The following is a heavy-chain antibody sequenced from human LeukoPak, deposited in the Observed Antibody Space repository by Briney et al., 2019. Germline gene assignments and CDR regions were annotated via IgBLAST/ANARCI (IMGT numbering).Heavy chain of an antibody. J-gene: IGHJ5*02. V-gene: IGHV1-2*02. Sequence: ASVKVSCKASGYTFTSYAMHWVRQAPGQGLEWMGRINPNSGGTNYAQKFQGRVTMTRDTSISTAYMELSRLRSDDTAVYYCARGPIRTNDKNWFDPWGQGTLVTVSS. CDR2: INPNSGGT. CDR1: GYTFTSYA. D-gene: IGHD3-10*01. CDR3: ARGPIRTNDKNWFDP.